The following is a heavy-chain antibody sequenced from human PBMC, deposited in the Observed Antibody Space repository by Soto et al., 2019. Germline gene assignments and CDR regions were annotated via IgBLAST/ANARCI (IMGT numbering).Heavy chain of an antibody. CDR3: AFESAWIQLWLVANYYYCGMDV. CDR2: IIPIFGTA. D-gene: IGHD5-18*01. J-gene: IGHJ6*02. Sequence: SVKVSCKASGGTFSSYAISWVRQAPGQGLEWMGGIIPIFGTANYAQKFQGRVTITADKSTSTAYMELSSLRSEDTAVYYCAFESAWIQLWLVANYYYCGMDVWGQGTTVTVSS. CDR1: GGTFSSYA. V-gene: IGHV1-69*06.